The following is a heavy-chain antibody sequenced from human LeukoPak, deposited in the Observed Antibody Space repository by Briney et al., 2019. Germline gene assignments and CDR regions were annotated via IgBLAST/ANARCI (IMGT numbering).Heavy chain of an antibody. CDR3: ARVLSNSSPGGLDV. CDR2: IYTSGST. D-gene: IGHD6-6*01. J-gene: IGHJ6*02. Sequence: SETLSLTCTVSGGSISSYYWSWIRQPAGKVLEWIGRIYTSGSTNYNPSLKSLVTMSVDTSKNQFSLKLSSVTAADTALYYRARVLSNSSPGGLDVWGHGTTVIVSS. CDR1: GGSISSYY. V-gene: IGHV4-4*07.